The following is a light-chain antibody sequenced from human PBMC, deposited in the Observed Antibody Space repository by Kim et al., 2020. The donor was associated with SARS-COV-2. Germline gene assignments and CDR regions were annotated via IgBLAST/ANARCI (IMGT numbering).Light chain of an antibody. CDR1: QQIYTY. J-gene: IGKJ1*01. V-gene: IGKV3-15*01. Sequence: VSPGERATPSCRASQQIYTYLAWYQQKPGQAPRLLISRASTRATGVPGRFSGSGFGTDFTLTIISLQPEDFAVYYCQQYLNWPLTFGQGTKVDIK. CDR2: RAS. CDR3: QQYLNWPLT.